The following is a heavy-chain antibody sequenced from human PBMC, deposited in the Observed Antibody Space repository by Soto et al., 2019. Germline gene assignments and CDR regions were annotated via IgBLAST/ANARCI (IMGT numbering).Heavy chain of an antibody. CDR1: GGSVNSPNW. D-gene: IGHD6-19*01. CDR3: GRANSSGSPIDS. V-gene: IGHV4-4*02. CDR2: MPHSGSS. J-gene: IGHJ4*02. Sequence: QVQLQQSGPGLVEPSGTLSLTCAVSGGSVNSPNWWNWVSQPPETGLEWIGEMPHSGSSNYNPSLKTRLTLSVDKSNNELSMNLNSVTAADTAIYYCGRANSSGSPIDSWGQGILVTVSS.